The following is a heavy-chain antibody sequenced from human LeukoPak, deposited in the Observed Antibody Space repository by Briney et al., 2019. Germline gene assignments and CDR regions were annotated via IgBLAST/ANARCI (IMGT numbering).Heavy chain of an antibody. V-gene: IGHV1-69*13. CDR2: IIPIFGTV. Sequence: ASVKVSCKASGGTFSNYAISWVRQAPGQGLEWMGAIIPIFGTVNYAQKFQDRVTITADESTSTAYMELSSLRSEDTAVYYCARILSSSWYEYFHHWGQGTLVTVSS. CDR1: GGTFSNYA. J-gene: IGHJ1*01. D-gene: IGHD6-19*01. CDR3: ARILSSSWYEYFHH.